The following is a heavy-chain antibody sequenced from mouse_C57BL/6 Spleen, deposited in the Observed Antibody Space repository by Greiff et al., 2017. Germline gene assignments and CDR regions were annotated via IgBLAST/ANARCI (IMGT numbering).Heavy chain of an antibody. CDR2: INPSTGGT. D-gene: IGHD1-1*01. Sequence: VQLQQSGPELVKPGASVKISCKASGYSFTGYYMNWVKQSPEKSLEWIGEINPSTGGTTYNQKFKAKATLTVDKSSSTAYMQLKSLTSEDSAVYYGARVTTVVADYWGQGTTLTVSS. CDR1: GYSFTGYY. V-gene: IGHV1-42*01. CDR3: ARVTTVVADY. J-gene: IGHJ2*01.